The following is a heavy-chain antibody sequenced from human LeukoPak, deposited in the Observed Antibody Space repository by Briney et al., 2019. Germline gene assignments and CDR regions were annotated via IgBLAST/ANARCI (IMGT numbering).Heavy chain of an antibody. J-gene: IGHJ4*02. CDR2: IRGGVAST. V-gene: IGHV3-23*01. D-gene: IGHD2-15*01. Sequence: SLRPSCAPSALTLTTDAMSWGRQAPGNVLEWVSAIRGGVASTYYADSVKGRFTISRDNFKNTPCLQINSLLAAQTSVYYCAKDLVAAIDYCGQGSLVTLSS. CDR1: ALTLTTDA. CDR3: AKDLVAAIDY.